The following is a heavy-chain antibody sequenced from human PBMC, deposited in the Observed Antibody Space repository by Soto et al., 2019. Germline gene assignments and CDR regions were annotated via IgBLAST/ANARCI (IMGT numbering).Heavy chain of an antibody. CDR1: GYSISSSNW. CDR2: IYYSGTT. D-gene: IGHD1-26*01. J-gene: IGHJ4*02. CDR3: ARREIQGPIDY. Sequence: TLSLTCAVPGYSISSSNWWGWIRQPPGKGLEWIGYIYYSGTTYYNPSLKSRVTMSVDTSKNQFSLKLTSVTAVDTAVYYCARREIQGPIDYWGQGTLVTAPQ. V-gene: IGHV4-28*02.